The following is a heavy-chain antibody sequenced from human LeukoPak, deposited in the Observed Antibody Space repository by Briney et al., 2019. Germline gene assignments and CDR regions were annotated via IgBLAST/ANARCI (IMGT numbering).Heavy chain of an antibody. J-gene: IGHJ4*02. Sequence: GGSLRLSCAASGFTFSSYWMSWVRQAPGKGLEWVANIKQDGSEKYYVDSVKGRFTISRDNAKNSLYLQMNSLRAEDTAVYYCARYDFWIGYSQFDYWGQGTLVTVSS. CDR1: GFTFSSYW. CDR3: ARYDFWIGYSQFDY. D-gene: IGHD3-3*01. CDR2: IKQDGSEK. V-gene: IGHV3-7*01.